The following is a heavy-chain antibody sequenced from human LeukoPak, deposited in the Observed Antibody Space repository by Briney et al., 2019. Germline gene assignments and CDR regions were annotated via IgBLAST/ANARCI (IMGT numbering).Heavy chain of an antibody. Sequence: GGSLRLSCAATGFTFSSYAMHWVRQAPGKGLEWVAVISYDGSNKYYADSVKGRFTISRDNSKNTLYLQMNSLRAEDTAVYYCARDRRYQLLSPWFDPWGQGTLVTVST. D-gene: IGHD2-2*01. J-gene: IGHJ5*02. CDR2: ISYDGSNK. V-gene: IGHV3-30*01. CDR3: ARDRRYQLLSPWFDP. CDR1: GFTFSSYA.